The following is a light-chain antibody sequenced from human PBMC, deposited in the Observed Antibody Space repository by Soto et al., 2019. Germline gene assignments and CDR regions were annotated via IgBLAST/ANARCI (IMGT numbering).Light chain of an antibody. J-gene: IGLJ3*02. Sequence: QPVLTQSPSASASLGASGKLTCTLSSGHINYAIAWHQQQPEKGPRYLMKLNSDGSHSKGDGIPDRFSGSSSGAERYLTISSLQSEDEADYYCQTWGTGIWVCGGGTKLTVL. CDR1: SGHINYA. CDR2: LNSDGSH. CDR3: QTWGTGIWV. V-gene: IGLV4-69*01.